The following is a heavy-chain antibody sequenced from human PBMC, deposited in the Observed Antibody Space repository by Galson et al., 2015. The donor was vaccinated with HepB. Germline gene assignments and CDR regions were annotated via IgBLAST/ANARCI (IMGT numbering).Heavy chain of an antibody. D-gene: IGHD3-3*01. CDR2: IKQDGSEK. J-gene: IGHJ4*02. Sequence: SLRLSCAASGFTFSSYWMSWVRQAPGKGLEWVANIKQDGSEKYYVDSVKGRFTISRDNAKNSLYLQMNSLRAEDTAVYYCARDSAYYDFWSGTGGYFDYWGQGTLVTVSS. CDR1: GFTFSSYW. V-gene: IGHV3-7*01. CDR3: ARDSAYYDFWSGTGGYFDY.